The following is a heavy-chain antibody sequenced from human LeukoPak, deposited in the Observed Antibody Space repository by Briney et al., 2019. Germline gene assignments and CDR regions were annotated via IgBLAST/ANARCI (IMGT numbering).Heavy chain of an antibody. J-gene: IGHJ4*02. Sequence: SETLSLTCTVSGGSISSSSYYWGWIRQPPGKGLEWIGSIYYSGSTYYNPSLKSRVTISVDTSKNQFSLKLSSVTAADTAVYYCARESGYYDSSGYYFTDYWGQGTLVTVSS. CDR3: ARESGYYDSSGYYFTDY. CDR2: IYYSGST. D-gene: IGHD3-22*01. V-gene: IGHV4-39*07. CDR1: GGSISSSSYY.